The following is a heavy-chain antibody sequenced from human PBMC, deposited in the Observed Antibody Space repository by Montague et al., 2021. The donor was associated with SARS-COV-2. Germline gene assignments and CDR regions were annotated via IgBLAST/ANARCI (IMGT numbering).Heavy chain of an antibody. D-gene: IGHD1-14*01. Sequence: SETLSLTCTVSGGSISSSSYYWGWIRQPPGKGLEWIGSIYYSGSTYYNPSHKSRVTISVDTSKNQFSLKLNSVTAADTAVYYCARDPSRQLLVYPVGDYYYGMDVWGQGTTVTVSS. CDR1: GGSISSSSYY. J-gene: IGHJ6*02. CDR3: ARDPSRQLLVYPVGDYYYGMDV. V-gene: IGHV4-39*07. CDR2: IYYSGST.